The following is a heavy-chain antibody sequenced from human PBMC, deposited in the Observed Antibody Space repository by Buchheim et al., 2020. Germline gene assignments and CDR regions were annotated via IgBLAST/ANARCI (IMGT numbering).Heavy chain of an antibody. V-gene: IGHV4-34*01. D-gene: IGHD3-10*01. CDR3: ARAKSGFTSYYYGSGSYGWFDP. Sequence: QVQLQQWGAGLLKPSETLSLTCAVYGGSFSGYYWSWIRQPPGKGLEWIGEINHSGSTNYNPSLKSRVTISVDTPKNQFSLKLSSVTAADTAVYYCARAKSGFTSYYYGSGSYGWFDPWGQGTL. CDR2: INHSGST. CDR1: GGSFSGYY. J-gene: IGHJ5*02.